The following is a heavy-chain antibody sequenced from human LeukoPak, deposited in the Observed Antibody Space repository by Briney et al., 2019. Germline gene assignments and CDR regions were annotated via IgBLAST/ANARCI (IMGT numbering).Heavy chain of an antibody. Sequence: ASVKVSCKVSGYTLTELSMHWVRQAPGKGLEWMGGFDPGDGETIYAQKFQGRVTMTEDTSTDTAYMELSSLRSEDTAVYYCAIRGPGGGLFDYWGQGTLVTVSS. CDR1: GYTLTELS. D-gene: IGHD3-16*01. V-gene: IGHV1-24*01. CDR3: AIRGPGGGLFDY. J-gene: IGHJ4*02. CDR2: FDPGDGET.